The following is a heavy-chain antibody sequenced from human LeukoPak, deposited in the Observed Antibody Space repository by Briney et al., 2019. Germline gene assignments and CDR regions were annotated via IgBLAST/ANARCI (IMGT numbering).Heavy chain of an antibody. CDR3: ARECSMVEGYYFDY. CDR1: GGSISSYY. Sequence: SETLSLTCTVSGGSISSYYWGWIRQPPGKGLEWIGYIYYSGSTNYNPSLKSRVTISVDTSKNQFSLKLSSVTAADTAVYYCARECSMVEGYYFDYWGQGTLVTVSS. J-gene: IGHJ4*02. D-gene: IGHD3-10*01. CDR2: IYYSGST. V-gene: IGHV4-59*01.